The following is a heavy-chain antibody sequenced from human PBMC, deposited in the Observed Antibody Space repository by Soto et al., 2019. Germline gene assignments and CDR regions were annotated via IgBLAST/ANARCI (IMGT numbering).Heavy chain of an antibody. CDR3: ARDNLTGLFDY. J-gene: IGHJ4*02. Sequence: QVQLQQWGAGLLKPSETLSLTCAVYGGSFSGYYWTWIRQPPGTGLECIGEINHSGSTNYNPSLKSRVTISVDTSKNQFSLKLTSVTAADTAVYYCARDNLTGLFDYWGQGTLVTVSS. V-gene: IGHV4-34*01. CDR2: INHSGST. D-gene: IGHD2-8*02. CDR1: GGSFSGYY.